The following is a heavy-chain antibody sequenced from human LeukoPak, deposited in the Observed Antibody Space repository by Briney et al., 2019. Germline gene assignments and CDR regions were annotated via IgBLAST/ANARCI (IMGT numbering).Heavy chain of an antibody. CDR3: ARDIGLD. CDR2: ISSSSYI. Sequence: GGSLRLSCAASGFTFSSYSMNWVRQAPGKGLEWVSSISSSSYIYYADSVKGRFTISRDNAKDSLYLQMNSLRAEDTAVYYCARDIGLDWGQGTLVTVSS. V-gene: IGHV3-21*01. D-gene: IGHD3-16*01. J-gene: IGHJ1*01. CDR1: GFTFSSYS.